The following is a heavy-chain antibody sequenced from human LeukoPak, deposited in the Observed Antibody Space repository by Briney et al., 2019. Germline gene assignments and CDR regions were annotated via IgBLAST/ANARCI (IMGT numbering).Heavy chain of an antibody. CDR2: ISSSSTI. Sequence: GGSLRLSCAASAFSFSSYSVNWVRQAPGKGLEWISYISSSSTIYYADSVKGRFTISRDNAKNSLYLQMNSLRAEDSAVYYCARVSGYDRAYYNFGMDVWGQGTTVTVSS. CDR1: AFSFSSYS. D-gene: IGHD3-22*01. CDR3: ARVSGYDRAYYNFGMDV. J-gene: IGHJ6*02. V-gene: IGHV3-48*04.